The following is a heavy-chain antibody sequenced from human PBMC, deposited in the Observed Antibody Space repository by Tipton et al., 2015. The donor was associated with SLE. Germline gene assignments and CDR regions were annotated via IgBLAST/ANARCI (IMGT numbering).Heavy chain of an antibody. J-gene: IGHJ4*02. CDR1: GFPFSGYG. CDR2: MSYDGSNE. CDR3: AKDHPVFRFLEWSPGYFDA. D-gene: IGHD3-3*01. V-gene: IGHV3-30*12. Sequence: SGFPFSGYGMHWVRQAPGKGLEWLAVMSYDGSNEYYGDSVKGRFTISRDNSKNTLFLQMSSLRVDDTAVYYCAKDHPVFRFLEWSPGYFDAWGQGTLVTVSS.